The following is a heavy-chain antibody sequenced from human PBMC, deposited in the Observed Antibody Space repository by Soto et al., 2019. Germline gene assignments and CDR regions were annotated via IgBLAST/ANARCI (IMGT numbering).Heavy chain of an antibody. V-gene: IGHV3-23*01. CDR1: GFTFSSYA. Sequence: EVQLLESGGGLVQPGGSLRLSCAASGFTFSSYAMSWVRQAPGKGLEWGSAISGSGGSTYYADSVKGRITISRDNSKNTLYVQMNSMRAEDTAVYYCAKGGVLLWFGELPPPRNDAFDIWGQGTMVTVSS. D-gene: IGHD3-10*01. CDR3: AKGGVLLWFGELPPPRNDAFDI. CDR2: ISGSGGST. J-gene: IGHJ3*02.